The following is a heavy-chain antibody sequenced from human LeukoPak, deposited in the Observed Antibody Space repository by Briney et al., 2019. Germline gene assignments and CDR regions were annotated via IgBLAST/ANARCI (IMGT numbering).Heavy chain of an antibody. Sequence: GGSLRLSCAASGFTFSDYYMSWIRQAPVKVLEWVSYISSSGSTIYYADSVKGRFTISRDNAKNSLYLQMNSLRAEDTAVYYCARGQPYYYDSSGSFDYWGQGTLVTVSS. D-gene: IGHD3-22*01. CDR2: ISSSGSTI. V-gene: IGHV3-11*01. CDR3: ARGQPYYYDSSGSFDY. J-gene: IGHJ4*02. CDR1: GFTFSDYY.